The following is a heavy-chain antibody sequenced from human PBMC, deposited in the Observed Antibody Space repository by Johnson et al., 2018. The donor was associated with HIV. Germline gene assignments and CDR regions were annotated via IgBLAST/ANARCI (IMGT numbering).Heavy chain of an antibody. CDR1: GFTFSSYA. J-gene: IGHJ3*02. D-gene: IGHD5-18*01. V-gene: IGHV3-30*04. CDR3: AKGRYGGAFDI. Sequence: QVQLVESGGGVVQPGRSLRLSCAASGFTFSSYAMHWVRQAPGKGLEWVAVISYDGSDKYYADSVKGRFTISRDSSKNTLYLQMNSLRAEDMAVYYCAKGRYGGAFDIWGQGTMVTVSS. CDR2: ISYDGSDK.